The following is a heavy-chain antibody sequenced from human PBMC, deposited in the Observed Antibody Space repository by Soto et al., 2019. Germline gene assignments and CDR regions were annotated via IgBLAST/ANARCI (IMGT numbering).Heavy chain of an antibody. J-gene: IGHJ4*02. V-gene: IGHV3-74*01. CDR2: INSAGSST. CDR3: ALSHTVTTDY. CDR1: GLTFSSYW. D-gene: IGHD4-17*01. Sequence: EVQLVESGGGLVQPGGSLRLSCAASGLTFSSYWMHWVRQAPGKGLVWVSRINSAGSSTSYADSVKGRFTISRDNPKNTLYLQMNSLRAEDTAVYYCALSHTVTTDYWGQGTMVTVSS.